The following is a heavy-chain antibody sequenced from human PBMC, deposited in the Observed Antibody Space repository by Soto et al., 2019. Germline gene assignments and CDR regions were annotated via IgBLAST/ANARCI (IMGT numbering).Heavy chain of an antibody. Sequence: SVKVSGKASGYTFTSYYMHWVRQAPGQWLEWMGIINPSGGSTSYAQKFQGRVTMTRDTSTSTVYMELSSLRSEDTAVYYCARDRGNLWDHYYYGTEVWGQGTPVSVS. V-gene: IGHV1-46*01. CDR2: INPSGGST. J-gene: IGHJ6*02. CDR3: ARDRGNLWDHYYYGTEV. CDR1: GYTFTSYY. D-gene: IGHD2-15*01.